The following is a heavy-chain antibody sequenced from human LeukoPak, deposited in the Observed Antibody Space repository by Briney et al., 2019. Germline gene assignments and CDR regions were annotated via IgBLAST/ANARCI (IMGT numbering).Heavy chain of an antibody. J-gene: IGHJ4*02. Sequence: PGRSLRLSCAASGFTFRNYGMHWVRQAPGKGLEWVAVISYDGSHKFYADSVKGRFTISRDNSKNTLYLQMNSLRAEDTAVYYCARGPSRGFYLPWEVGETDSFDYWGQGTLVTVSS. CDR3: ARGPSRGFYLPWEVGETDSFDY. D-gene: IGHD3-22*01. V-gene: IGHV3-30*03. CDR2: ISYDGSHK. CDR1: GFTFRNYG.